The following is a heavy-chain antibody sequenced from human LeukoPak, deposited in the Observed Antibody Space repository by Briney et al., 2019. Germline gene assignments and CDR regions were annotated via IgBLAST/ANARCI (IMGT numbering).Heavy chain of an antibody. J-gene: IGHJ3*02. D-gene: IGHD3-22*01. V-gene: IGHV3-48*03. Sequence: GGSLRLSCVASGFTFSSYEMNWVRQAPGEGLEWVSKISSSASTMYYADSVKGRFTISRDNAKNSLYLQMNSLRAEDTAVYYCARTTYYYDSSGYLTFPAFDIWGQGTMATVSS. CDR1: GFTFSSYE. CDR2: ISSSASTM. CDR3: ARTTYYYDSSGYLTFPAFDI.